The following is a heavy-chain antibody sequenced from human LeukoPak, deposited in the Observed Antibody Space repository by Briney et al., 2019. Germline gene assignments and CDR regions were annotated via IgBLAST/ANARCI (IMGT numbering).Heavy chain of an antibody. V-gene: IGHV4-38-2*01. CDR2: LYHPDST. CDR1: GYPINNAYY. J-gene: IGHJ5*02. CDR3: ARAYYDFWSEYNWFDP. Sequence: KTSETLSLTCGVSGYPINNAYYWVWIRQPPGKGLEWIGSLYHPDSTYYNPSLKSRVTMSVDTSRNQFSLKLSSVTAADTAVYYCARAYYDFWSEYNWFDPWGQGTLVTVSS. D-gene: IGHD3-3*01.